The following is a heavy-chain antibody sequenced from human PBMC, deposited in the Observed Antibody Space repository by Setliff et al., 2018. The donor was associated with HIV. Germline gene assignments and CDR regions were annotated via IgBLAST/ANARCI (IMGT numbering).Heavy chain of an antibody. Sequence: SETLSLTCTVSSASISSSGYYWGWIRQTPGKGLESIGYVYNSGGTNYNPSLKSRVTISVDTSKNQFSLRLSSVTAADTAVYYCARLHGDFYFDLWGQGTLVTVSS. CDR1: SASISSSGYY. J-gene: IGHJ4*02. V-gene: IGHV4-61*05. CDR3: ARLHGDFYFDL. CDR2: VYNSGGT. D-gene: IGHD4-17*01.